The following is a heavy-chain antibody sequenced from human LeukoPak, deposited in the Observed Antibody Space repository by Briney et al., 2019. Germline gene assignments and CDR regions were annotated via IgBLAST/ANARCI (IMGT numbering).Heavy chain of an antibody. CDR2: ISYDGSDQ. Sequence: PGGSLRLSCAASGFTFSSYAMHWVRQAPGKGLEWVAVISYDGSDQSYADSVKGRFSISRDNSENTLYLQMSSLRTEDTAVYYCARVPDLYGGYESYFDYWGQGTLVTVSS. V-gene: IGHV3-30*04. CDR3: ARVPDLYGGYESYFDY. J-gene: IGHJ4*02. D-gene: IGHD5-12*01. CDR1: GFTFSSYA.